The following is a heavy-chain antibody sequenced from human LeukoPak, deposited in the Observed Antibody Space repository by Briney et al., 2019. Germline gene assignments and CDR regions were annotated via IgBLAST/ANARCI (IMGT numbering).Heavy chain of an antibody. CDR1: GGSISSYY. D-gene: IGHD3-22*01. CDR2: IYYSGST. Sequence: SETLSLTCTVSGGSISSYYWSWIRQPPGKGLDGIGYIYYSGSTNYNPSLKSRVTISVDTSKNQFSLKLSSVTAADTAVYYCARQRYGDSSGYYLLDAFDIWGQGTMVTVSS. V-gene: IGHV4-59*08. J-gene: IGHJ3*02. CDR3: ARQRYGDSSGYYLLDAFDI.